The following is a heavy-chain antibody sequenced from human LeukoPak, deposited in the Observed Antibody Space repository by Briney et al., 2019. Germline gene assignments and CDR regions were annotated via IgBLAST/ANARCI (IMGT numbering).Heavy chain of an antibody. CDR3: ARRYCSGGSCYKGAFDI. V-gene: IGHV4-34*01. D-gene: IGHD2-15*01. CDR2: INHSGST. J-gene: IGHJ3*02. CDR1: GGSFSGYY. Sequence: SETLSLTCAVYGGSFSGYYWSWIRQPPGKGLEWIGEINHSGSTSYNPSLKSRVTISVDTSKNQFSLKLSSVTAADTAVYYCARRYCSGGSCYKGAFDIWGQGTMVTVSS.